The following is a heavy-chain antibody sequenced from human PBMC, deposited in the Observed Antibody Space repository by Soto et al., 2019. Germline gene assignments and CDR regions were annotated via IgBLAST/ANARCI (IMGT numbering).Heavy chain of an antibody. V-gene: IGHV3-33*05. CDR3: ARWGTTGGLDV. CDR1: GFTSRSYV. D-gene: IGHD3-16*01. CDR2: TSYDGSNK. J-gene: IGHJ1*01. Sequence: QVQLVESGGGVVQPGTSRRLSCVGSGFTSRSYVIHWVRQAPGKGLEWVALTSYDGSNKDYGDSVKGRFTISRDNSRSTVDLQMDSLRREDTALYYCARWGTTGGLDVWGQGTLVSVSS.